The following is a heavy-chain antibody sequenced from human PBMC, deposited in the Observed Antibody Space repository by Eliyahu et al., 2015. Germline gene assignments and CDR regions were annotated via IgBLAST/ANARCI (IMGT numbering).Heavy chain of an antibody. CDR1: GFTFSSYG. J-gene: IGHJ4*02. V-gene: IGHV3-30*02. D-gene: IGHD3-10*01. CDR3: AKERFRDMDY. Sequence: QVQMVESGGGVVQPGGSLRLSCAASGFTFSSYGMHWVRQAPGKGLEWVAFIRYDGSNEYYADSVRGRFTISRDNSKNTLYLQMNSLRPEDTAVYYCAKERFRDMDYWGQGTLVTVSS. CDR2: IRYDGSNE.